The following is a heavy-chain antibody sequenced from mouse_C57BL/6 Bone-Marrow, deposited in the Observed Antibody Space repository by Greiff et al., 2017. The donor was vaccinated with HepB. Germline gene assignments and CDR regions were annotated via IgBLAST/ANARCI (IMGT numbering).Heavy chain of an antibody. J-gene: IGHJ4*01. D-gene: IGHD1-1*01. V-gene: IGHV1-64*01. Sequence: VQLQQPGAELVKPGASVKLSRKASGYTFTSYWMHWVKQRPGQGLEWIGMIHPNSGSTNYNEKFKSKATLTVDKSSSTAYMQLSSLTSEDSAVYYCARLYYYGSRYYAMDYWGQGTSVTVSS. CDR2: IHPNSGST. CDR3: ARLYYYGSRYYAMDY. CDR1: GYTFTSYW.